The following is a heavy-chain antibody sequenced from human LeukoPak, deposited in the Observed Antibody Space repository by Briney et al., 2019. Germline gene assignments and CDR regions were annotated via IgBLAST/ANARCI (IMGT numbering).Heavy chain of an antibody. J-gene: IGHJ6*04. V-gene: IGHV3-23*01. D-gene: IGHD3-10*02. CDR3: AELGITMIGGV. CDR2: ISGSGGST. CDR1: GFTFSSYA. Sequence: GGSLRLSCAASGFTFSSYAMGWVGQAPGKGLKGVSAISGSGGSTYYADSVKGRFTISRDNSKNSLYLQMNSLRAEDTAVYYCAELGITMIGGVWGRGTTVTISS.